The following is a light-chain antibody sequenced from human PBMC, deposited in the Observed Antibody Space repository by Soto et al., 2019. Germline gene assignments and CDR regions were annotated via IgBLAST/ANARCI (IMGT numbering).Light chain of an antibody. CDR3: QQYGSSPVT. J-gene: IGKJ4*01. CDR1: QSVSSSF. CDR2: GAS. Sequence: EIVLTQSPATLSLSPGERATLSCRASQSVSSSFLAWYQQKPGQAPSLLIYGASNRATGIPDRFSGSGSGTDFTLTISRLEPEDFAVYYCQQYGSSPVTFGGGTKVEIK. V-gene: IGKV3-20*01.